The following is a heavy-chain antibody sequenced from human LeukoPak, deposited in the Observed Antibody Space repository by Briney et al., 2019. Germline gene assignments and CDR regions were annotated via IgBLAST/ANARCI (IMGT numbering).Heavy chain of an antibody. CDR3: ARAHDVGTAMTDY. Sequence: SVKVSCKASGGTFSSYAISWVRQAPGQGLEWMGGIIPIFGTANYAQKFQGRVTITADESTSTAYMELSSLRSEDTAVYYCARAHDVGTAMTDYWGQGTLVTVSS. V-gene: IGHV1-69*13. D-gene: IGHD5-18*01. CDR1: GGTFSSYA. CDR2: IIPIFGTA. J-gene: IGHJ4*02.